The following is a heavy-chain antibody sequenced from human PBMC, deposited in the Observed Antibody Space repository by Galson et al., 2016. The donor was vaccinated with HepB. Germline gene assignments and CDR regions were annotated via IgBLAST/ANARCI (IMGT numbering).Heavy chain of an antibody. J-gene: IGHJ6*02. CDR2: ISGSGGST. V-gene: IGHV3-23*01. Sequence: SLRLSCAASGFTFSNYAMSWVRQAPGKGLEWVSTISGSGGSTWYADSVKGRLTISRDNSKNTLYLQMNSLRAEDTAVHYCAKVLGAGYCGGSSCAMDVWGQGTTVTVSS. D-gene: IGHD2-15*01. CDR3: AKVLGAGYCGGSSCAMDV. CDR1: GFTFSNYA.